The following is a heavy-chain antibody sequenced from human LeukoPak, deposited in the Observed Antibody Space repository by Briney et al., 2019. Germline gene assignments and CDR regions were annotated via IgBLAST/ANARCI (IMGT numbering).Heavy chain of an antibody. Sequence: ASVKVSCKASGYTFTGYYMHWVRQAPGQGLGWMGWINANSGDTGYAQKFQGRVTMTRDTSVSTAYMESSRLRSDDTAVYFCARADASRWFDYWGQGALVTVSS. CDR2: INANSGDT. J-gene: IGHJ5*01. D-gene: IGHD2-2*01. CDR3: ARADASRWFDY. V-gene: IGHV1-2*02. CDR1: GYTFTGYY.